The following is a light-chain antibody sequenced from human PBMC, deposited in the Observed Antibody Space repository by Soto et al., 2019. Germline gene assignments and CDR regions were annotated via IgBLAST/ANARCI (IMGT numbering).Light chain of an antibody. CDR2: AAS. Sequence: DIQMTQSPSSLSASVGDRVTIPCRASQNIYNYLNWYQQKPGKAPKLLIYAASTLLSGVPSRFSGSGSGTDFTLTISSLQPEDFATYYCQQSYNTPSLTFGGGTRWIS. CDR1: QNIYNY. J-gene: IGKJ4*01. CDR3: QQSYNTPSLT. V-gene: IGKV1-39*01.